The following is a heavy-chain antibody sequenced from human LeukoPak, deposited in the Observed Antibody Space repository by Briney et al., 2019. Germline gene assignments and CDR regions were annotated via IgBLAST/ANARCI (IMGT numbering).Heavy chain of an antibody. CDR2: VKEDGSGK. CDR1: GFTFSTYW. CDR3: ARDSSGYQ. Sequence: GGSLRLSCAASGFTFSTYWMSWVRQAPGKGLEWVANVKEDGSGKYYGDSVKGRFTISRDNAKNSLYLEMNSLRVEDTAVYYCARDSSGYQWGQGTLVTVSS. D-gene: IGHD3-22*01. J-gene: IGHJ4*02. V-gene: IGHV3-7*01.